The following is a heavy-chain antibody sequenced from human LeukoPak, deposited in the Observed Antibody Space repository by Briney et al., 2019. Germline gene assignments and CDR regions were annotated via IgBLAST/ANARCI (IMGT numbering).Heavy chain of an antibody. Sequence: GGSLRLSCAASGFTFSSYSMNWVRQAPGKGLEWVSYISSSISTIYYTDSVKGRFSSARDNAKNSLYLQMNSLRAEDTAVYYCASSFPTRGLGEFDYWGQGTLVTVSS. CDR3: ASSFPTRGLGEFDY. CDR2: ISSSISTI. D-gene: IGHD6-19*01. J-gene: IGHJ4*02. V-gene: IGHV3-48*01. CDR1: GFTFSSYS.